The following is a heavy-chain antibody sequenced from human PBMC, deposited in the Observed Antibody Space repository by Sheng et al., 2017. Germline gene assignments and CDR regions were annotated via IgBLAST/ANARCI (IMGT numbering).Heavy chain of an antibody. CDR1: GYTFTSHG. Sequence: GPGVKKPGASVKVSCKTSGYTFTSHGISWVRQAPGQGLEWMGWNSGSNGDTNYAQKFQGRVTMTTDTSTSTAYMELRSLRSDDTAIYYCAREGRYLGDPFDSWGQGTLVTVSS. CDR3: AREGRYLGDPFDS. V-gene: IGHV1-18*01. J-gene: IGHJ4*02. CDR2: NSGSNGDT. D-gene: IGHD3-16*01.